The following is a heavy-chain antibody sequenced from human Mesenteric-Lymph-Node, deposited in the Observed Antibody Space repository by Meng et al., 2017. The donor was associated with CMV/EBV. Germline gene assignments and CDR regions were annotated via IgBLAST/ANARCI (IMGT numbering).Heavy chain of an antibody. CDR2: VSKSGNT. J-gene: IGHJ5*01. CDR1: GDSISSPSYY. D-gene: IGHD4-17*01. V-gene: IGHV4-39*07. Sequence: TVSGDSISSPSYYWGWIRQPPGKGLEWIGSVSKSGNTFDNPSLKNRVSMSVDTSKNQVSLKLTSVTAADTAMYYCARESGDRTDGFDSWGQGTLVTVSS. CDR3: ARESGDRTDGFDS.